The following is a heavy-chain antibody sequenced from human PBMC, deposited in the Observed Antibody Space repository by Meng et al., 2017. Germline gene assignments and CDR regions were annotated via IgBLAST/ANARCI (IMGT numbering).Heavy chain of an antibody. CDR2: INHSGST. CDR1: GASSSGYY. D-gene: IGHD5-18*01. J-gene: IGHJ4*02. Sequence: VQVQQWGAGLLKPSQTLSLTCAVYGASSSGYYWSWIRQPPGKGLEWIGEINHSGSTTYNPSLKSRVTISVDTSKNQFSLKLSSVTAADTAVYYCARGGGYSYGFGSIDYWGQGTLVTVSS. V-gene: IGHV4-34*01. CDR3: ARGGGYSYGFGSIDY.